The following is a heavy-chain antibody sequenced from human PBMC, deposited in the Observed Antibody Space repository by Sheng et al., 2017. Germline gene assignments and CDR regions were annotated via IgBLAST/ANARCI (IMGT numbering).Heavy chain of an antibody. V-gene: IGHV4-39*07. D-gene: IGHD3-10*01. J-gene: IGHJ4*02. CDR3: ASPSPFRGQPKGHYFDY. CDR2: IYYYSGSI. Sequence: QLQLQESGPGLVKPSETLSLTCTVSGGSISSSSYYWGWIRQPPGKGLEWIGTIYYYSGSIYYNPSLKSRVTISVDTSKNQFSLKLSSVTAADTAVYYCASPSPFRGQPKGHYFDYWGQGTLVTVSS. CDR1: GGSISSSSYY.